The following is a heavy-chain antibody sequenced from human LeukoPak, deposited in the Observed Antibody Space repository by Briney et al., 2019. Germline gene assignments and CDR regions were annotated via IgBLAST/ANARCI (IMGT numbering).Heavy chain of an antibody. CDR2: ISGSGGST. CDR3: AKEVKDTGYYHLDN. J-gene: IGHJ4*02. D-gene: IGHD3-3*01. V-gene: IGHV3-23*01. Sequence: GGSLRLSCAASGFPFSSYVMSWVRQAPGKGLEWVSAISGSGGSTYYADSVKGRFTISRDNSKNTLYLQMNRLRDEDTALFYCAKEVKDTGYYHLDNWGQGTLVTVSS. CDR1: GFPFSSYV.